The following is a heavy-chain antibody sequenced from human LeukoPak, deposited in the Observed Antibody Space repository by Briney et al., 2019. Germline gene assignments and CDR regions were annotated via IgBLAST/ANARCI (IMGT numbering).Heavy chain of an antibody. Sequence: ASVKVSCKASGYTFTGYYMHWVRQAPGQGLKWMGWINPNSGGTNYAQKFQGWVTMTRDTSISTAYMELSRLRSDDTAVYYCARQMRYCSSTSCYGNWFDPWGQGTLVTVSS. V-gene: IGHV1-2*04. CDR1: GYTFTGYY. D-gene: IGHD2-2*01. CDR2: INPNSGGT. J-gene: IGHJ5*02. CDR3: ARQMRYCSSTSCYGNWFDP.